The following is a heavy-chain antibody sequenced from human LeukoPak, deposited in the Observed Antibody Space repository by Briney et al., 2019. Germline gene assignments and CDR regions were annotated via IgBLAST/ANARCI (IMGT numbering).Heavy chain of an antibody. CDR3: ARFFYYDASRPPF. Sequence: SETLSLTCTVSGGSISTGNYYWGWIRQSPGKGLEWIGNIYYSGSTYYNPSLKSRVSLSTDTSMNQFSLKGNSLTFADTAVYYCARFFYYDASRPPFRGQGTPVAVSS. V-gene: IGHV4-39*01. CDR1: GGSISTGNYY. D-gene: IGHD3-16*01. CDR2: IYYSGST. J-gene: IGHJ4*02.